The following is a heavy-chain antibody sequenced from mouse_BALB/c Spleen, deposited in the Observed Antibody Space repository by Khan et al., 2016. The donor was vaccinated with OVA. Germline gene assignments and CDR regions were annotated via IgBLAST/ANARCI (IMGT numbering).Heavy chain of an antibody. Sequence: VQLQQSGTVLARPGASMKMSCKASGYSFTSYWMHWVKQRPGQGLEWIGAIYPGNSDTNYNRKFKGKAKLTADTSASTANRELSSLTNEDSAVYYCTRWGYWFAYWGQGTLVTVSA. D-gene: IGHD2-2*01. CDR2: IYPGNSDT. J-gene: IGHJ3*01. CDR3: TRWGYWFAY. CDR1: GYSFTSYW. V-gene: IGHV1-5*01.